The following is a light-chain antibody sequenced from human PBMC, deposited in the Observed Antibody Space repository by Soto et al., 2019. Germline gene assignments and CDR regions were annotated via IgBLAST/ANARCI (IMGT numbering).Light chain of an antibody. J-gene: IGLJ3*02. Sequence: QSVLTQPPSVSGAPGQRVTISCTGSSSNIGAGYDVHWYQQLPGTAPKLLIYGNSNRPSGVPDRFSGSKSGTSASLAITGLQAEDEADYYCHYYDSSLSGSVFGGGTKVTVL. V-gene: IGLV1-40*01. CDR1: SSNIGAGYD. CDR2: GNS. CDR3: HYYDSSLSGSV.